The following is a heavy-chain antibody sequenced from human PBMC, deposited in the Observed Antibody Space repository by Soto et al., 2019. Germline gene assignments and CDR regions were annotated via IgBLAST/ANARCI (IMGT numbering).Heavy chain of an antibody. J-gene: IGHJ3*01. Sequence: DVQLVESGGGLIQPGESLRLSCAAFGLTISGKKYVAWVRQAPGKGLEWVSALYDVDGSFYADSVKGRFTTSSDSSKTTVYLQMNDLRPDDTAVYSCATWHERENAYDVWGQGTTVTVSS. CDR3: ATWHERENAYDV. CDR1: GLTISGKKY. V-gene: IGHV3-53*01. CDR2: LYDVDGS. D-gene: IGHD1-1*01.